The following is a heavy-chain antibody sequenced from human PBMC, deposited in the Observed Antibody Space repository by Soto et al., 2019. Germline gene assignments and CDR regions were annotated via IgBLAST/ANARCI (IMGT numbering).Heavy chain of an antibody. D-gene: IGHD1-26*01. CDR1: GYTFTSYG. V-gene: IGHV1-18*04. CDR2: ISAYNGNT. J-gene: IGHJ5*02. Sequence: ASVKVSCKASGYTFTSYGISWVRQAPGQGLEWMGWISAYNGNTNYAQKLQGRVTMTTDTSTSTAYMELRSLRSDDTAVYYCARHRDRYSGSPYNWFDPWGQGTLVTVSS. CDR3: ARHRDRYSGSPYNWFDP.